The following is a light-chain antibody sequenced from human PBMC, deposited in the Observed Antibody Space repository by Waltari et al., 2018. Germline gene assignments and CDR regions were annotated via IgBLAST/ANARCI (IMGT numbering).Light chain of an antibody. CDR1: KDIRNF. CDR3: QQVNSYPIT. V-gene: IGKV1-9*01. J-gene: IGKJ4*01. CDR2: AAA. Sequence: DIQLTQSPSFLSASLGDRVTITCRASKDIRNFLAWYQQKPGKAPELLSYAAATLQSVVTARFSGSGSRTEFTLTISSLQPEDFATYYCQQVNSYPITFGGGTKVEI.